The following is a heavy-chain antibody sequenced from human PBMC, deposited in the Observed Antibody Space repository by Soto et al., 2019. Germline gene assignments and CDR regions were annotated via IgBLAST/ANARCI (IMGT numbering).Heavy chain of an antibody. V-gene: IGHV4-38-2*02. D-gene: IGHD2-15*01. CDR1: VYSISSGYY. CDR3: ARDVIYCSGGSCYFAALDP. CDR2: IYHSGST. Sequence: PSETLSLTCAVSVYSISSGYYWGCIRQPPGKGLEWIGSIYHSGSTYYNPSLKSRVTISVDTSKNQFSLKLSSVTAADTAVYYCARDVIYCSGGSCYFAALDPWGQGTLVTVSS. J-gene: IGHJ5*02.